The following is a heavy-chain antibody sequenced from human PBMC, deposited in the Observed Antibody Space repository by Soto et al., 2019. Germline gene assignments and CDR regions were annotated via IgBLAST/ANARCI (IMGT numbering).Heavy chain of an antibody. Sequence: QVHLLLQSGAEVKKPGSSVKVACKASGGNPSNSAISWVRQAPGQGLEWMGGIIPVFGIISHAQNLQGRVTITAEESTSTDYMELSSLRSEDTAVYFCAGGRIVVAGSSAYYSMDVWGQGTTVTVSS. CDR3: AGGRIVVAGSSAYYSMDV. CDR1: GGNPSNSA. D-gene: IGHD6-19*01. J-gene: IGHJ6*02. V-gene: IGHV1-69*01. CDR2: IIPVFGII.